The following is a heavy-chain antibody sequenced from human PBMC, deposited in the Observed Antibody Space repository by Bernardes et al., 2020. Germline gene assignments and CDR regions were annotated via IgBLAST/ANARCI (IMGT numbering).Heavy chain of an antibody. J-gene: IGHJ6*02. CDR1: GGSFSGYY. CDR2: INHSGST. V-gene: IGHV4-34*01. Sequence: SETLSLTCAVYGGSFSGYYWSWIRQPPGKGLEWIGEINHSGSTNYNPSLKSRVTISVDTSKNQFSLKLSSVTAADTAVYYCARVVTSCYRVCYYYYGMDVWGQGTTVTVSS. D-gene: IGHD2-2*02. CDR3: ARVVTSCYRVCYYYYGMDV.